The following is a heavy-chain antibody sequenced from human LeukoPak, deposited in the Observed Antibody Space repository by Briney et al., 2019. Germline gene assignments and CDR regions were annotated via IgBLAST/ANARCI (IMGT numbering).Heavy chain of an antibody. Sequence: SETLSLTCTVSGHSISNTFYWGWIRQSPGKGLEWIGSIHHSGNRFESGSTHYNSSLRSRVTVSADTAKNQFSLRLTSVTAADTAVYFCAKNATSGFFSDWGQGVLVTVSS. J-gene: IGHJ1*01. CDR1: GHSISNTFY. D-gene: IGHD2-2*01. CDR3: AKNATSGFFSD. V-gene: IGHV4-28*01. CDR2: IHHSGNRFESGST.